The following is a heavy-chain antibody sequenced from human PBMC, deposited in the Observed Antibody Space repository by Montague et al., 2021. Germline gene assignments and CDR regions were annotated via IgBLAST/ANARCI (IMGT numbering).Heavy chain of an antibody. CDR3: ARQEYGLDV. CDR1: GFTFDSYD. J-gene: IGHJ6*02. Sequence: SLRLSCAGSGFTFDSYDMNWVRQAPGKGLEWVSSTSGRSTYIYYGDSMEGRVIISRDNAKNSLYLQMNSLRVEDTAIYYCARQEYGLDVWAQGTTVTVSS. CDR2: TSGRSTYI. V-gene: IGHV3-21*01.